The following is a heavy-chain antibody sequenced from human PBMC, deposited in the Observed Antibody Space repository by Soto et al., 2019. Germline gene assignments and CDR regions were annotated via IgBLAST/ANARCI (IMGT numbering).Heavy chain of an antibody. J-gene: IGHJ3*02. CDR1: GFTFTSSA. V-gene: IGHV1-58*02. CDR3: AACIAVVSRGYAFDI. Sequence: QMQLVQSGPEVKKPGTSVKVSCKASGFTFTSSAMQWVRQARGQRLEWIGWIVVGSGNTNYAQKFQERVTITRDMSTSTAYMELSSLRSEDTAVYYCAACIAVVSRGYAFDIWGQGTMVTVSS. D-gene: IGHD3-10*01. CDR2: IVVGSGNT.